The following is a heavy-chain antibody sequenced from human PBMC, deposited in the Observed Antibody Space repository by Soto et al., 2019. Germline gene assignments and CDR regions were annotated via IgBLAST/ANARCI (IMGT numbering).Heavy chain of an antibody. V-gene: IGHV3-30*18. CDR2: ISYDGSNK. CDR3: AKDGIAAAGPDY. D-gene: IGHD6-13*01. J-gene: IGHJ4*02. Sequence: GGSLRLSCAASGFTFSSYGMHWVRQAPGKGLEWVAVISYDGSNKYYADSVKGRFTISRDNSKNTLYLQMNSLRAEDTAVYYCAKDGIAAAGPDYWGQGTLVTVSS. CDR1: GFTFSSYG.